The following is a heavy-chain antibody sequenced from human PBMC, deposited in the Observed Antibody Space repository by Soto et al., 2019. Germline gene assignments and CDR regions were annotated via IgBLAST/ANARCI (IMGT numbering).Heavy chain of an antibody. Sequence: SETLSLTCTVSGGSISSSSYYWGWIRQPPGKGLEWIGSIYYSGSTYYNPSLKSRVTISVDTSKNQFSLKLSSVTAADTAVYYCARQGIAELLAPNYAFDIWGQGTMVTVSS. CDR1: GGSISSSSYY. V-gene: IGHV4-39*01. CDR2: IYYSGST. CDR3: ARQGIAELLAPNYAFDI. J-gene: IGHJ3*02. D-gene: IGHD6-13*01.